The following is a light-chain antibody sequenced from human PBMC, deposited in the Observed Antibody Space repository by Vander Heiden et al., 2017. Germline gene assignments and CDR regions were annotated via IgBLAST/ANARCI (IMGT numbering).Light chain of an antibody. V-gene: IGLV1-40*01. J-gene: IGLJ3*02. CDR2: GNS. CDR1: SSNIGAGYD. Sequence: QSVLTPPPSVSGAPGQRATISCTGSSSNIGAGYDVHWYQQLPGTAPKLLIYGNSNRPSGVPDRFSGSKSGTSASLAITGLQAEDEADYYCQSYDSSLSGSRVFGGGTKLTVL. CDR3: QSYDSSLSGSRV.